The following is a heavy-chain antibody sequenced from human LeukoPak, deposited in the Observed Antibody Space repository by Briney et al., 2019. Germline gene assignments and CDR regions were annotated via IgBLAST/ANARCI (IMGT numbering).Heavy chain of an antibody. V-gene: IGHV3-33*01. J-gene: IGHJ5*02. CDR2: IWYDGTNK. CDR3: ARGGSTLIRRDGWSDP. D-gene: IGHD2-21*01. CDR1: GFNFRNYG. Sequence: GGSRRLSCAAYGFNFRNYGMHWIRQAQGKGPEWVAYIWYDGTNKYYADSVKGRFTTSRDNSKNTLFLQMNSLTIEDTAVYYCARGGSTLIRRDGWSDPWGQGTLLTVSS.